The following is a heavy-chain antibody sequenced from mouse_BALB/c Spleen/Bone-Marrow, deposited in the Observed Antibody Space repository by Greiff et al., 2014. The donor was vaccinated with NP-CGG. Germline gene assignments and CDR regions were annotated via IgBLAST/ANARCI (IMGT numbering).Heavy chain of an antibody. J-gene: IGHJ3*01. CDR1: GYSFTSYL. Sequence: VQLVESGAELVRPGAPVKLSCKASGYSFTSYLMNWVKQRPGQGLEWIGMIHLSDSESRLNQKFKDKATLTVDKSSSTAYMQLSSPTSEDSAVYYCTRYDLTTRAFAYWGQGTLVTVSA. CDR2: IHLSDSES. D-gene: IGHD3-3*01. CDR3: TRYDLTTRAFAY. V-gene: IGHV1-61*01.